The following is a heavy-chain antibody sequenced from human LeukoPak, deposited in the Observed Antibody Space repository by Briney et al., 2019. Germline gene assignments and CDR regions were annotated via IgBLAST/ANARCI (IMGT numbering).Heavy chain of an antibody. V-gene: IGHV3-7*04. D-gene: IGHD3-9*01. CDR1: GFTFSSYW. Sequence: GGSLRLSCAASGFTFSSYWMSWVRQAPGKGLEWVANIKQDGSEKYYVDSVKGRFTISRDNAKNSLYLQMNSLRAEDTAVYYCAKDTYYDILTGPGYWGQGTLVTVSS. J-gene: IGHJ4*02. CDR3: AKDTYYDILTGPGY. CDR2: IKQDGSEK.